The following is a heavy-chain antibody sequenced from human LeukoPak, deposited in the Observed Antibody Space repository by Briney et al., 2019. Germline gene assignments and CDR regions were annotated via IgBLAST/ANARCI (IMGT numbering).Heavy chain of an antibody. V-gene: IGHV3-30-3*01. Sequence: GRPLRLSCAAPEFTFSSYAMHWVRQAPGKGLEWVAVISYDGSNKYYAVSVKGRFTISRDNSINTLYLQMNSLRGEDTAVYYCARDHKLELLYYYCGMDVWGQGTTVTVSS. CDR2: ISYDGSNK. J-gene: IGHJ6*02. CDR3: ARDHKLELLYYYCGMDV. D-gene: IGHD1-7*01. CDR1: EFTFSSYA.